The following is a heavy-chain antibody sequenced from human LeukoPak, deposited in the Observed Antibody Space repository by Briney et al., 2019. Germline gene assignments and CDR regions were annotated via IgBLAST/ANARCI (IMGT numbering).Heavy chain of an antibody. CDR1: GGSISSSNW. J-gene: IGHJ5*02. V-gene: IGHV4-4*02. CDR3: ARPYYDFWSGYRNWFDP. Sequence: SETLSLTCAVSGGSISSSNWWSWVRQPPGKGLEWIGEIYHGGSTNYNPSLKSRVTISVDTSKNQFSLKLSSVTAADTAVYYCARPYYDFWSGYRNWFDPWGQGTLVTVSS. D-gene: IGHD3-3*01. CDR2: IYHGGST.